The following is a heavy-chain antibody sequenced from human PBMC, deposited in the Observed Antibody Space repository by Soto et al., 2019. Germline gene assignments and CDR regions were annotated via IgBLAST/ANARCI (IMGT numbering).Heavy chain of an antibody. CDR2: IVPLPGTT. CDR1: GGTFTTYA. D-gene: IGHD6-19*01. V-gene: IGHV1-69*01. CDR3: ASGVGGLGGSSGWPDYAFDV. J-gene: IGHJ3*01. Sequence: QVQLVQSGAAVRKPGSSVKVSCKASGGTFTTYAITWVRQAPRQGLEWMGGIVPLPGTTNYAQKFRGRVTISADESTSTDYLELSSLRSEDTAVYYCASGVGGLGGSSGWPDYAFDVWGQGTMVIVSS.